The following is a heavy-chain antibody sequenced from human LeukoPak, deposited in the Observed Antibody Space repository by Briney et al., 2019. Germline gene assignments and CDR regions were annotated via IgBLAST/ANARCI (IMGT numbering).Heavy chain of an antibody. D-gene: IGHD3-10*01. V-gene: IGHV1-8*02. CDR3: ARVPLWFGELLGYYFDY. J-gene: IGHJ4*02. CDR1: GYTFTSYD. Sequence: GASVKVSCKASGYTFTSYDINWVRQATGQGLEWMGWMNPNSGNTGYAQKLQGRVTMTTDTSTSTAYMELRSLRSDDTAVYYCARVPLWFGELLGYYFDYWGQGTLVTVSS. CDR2: MNPNSGNT.